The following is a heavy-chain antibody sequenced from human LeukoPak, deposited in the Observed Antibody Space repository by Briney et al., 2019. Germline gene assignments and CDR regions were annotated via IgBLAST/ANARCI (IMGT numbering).Heavy chain of an antibody. CDR1: GFTFHDYA. Sequence: GGSLRLSCAASGFTFHDYAMHWVRQAPGKGLEYVSVIRGGGGVQYYAASVKGRFTISRDNSKNTLYLQMNSLRAEDTAVYYCAKSSHSFGNDALDIWGQGTMVTVSS. D-gene: IGHD5-18*01. V-gene: IGHV3-23*01. CDR3: AKSSHSFGNDALDI. CDR2: IRGGGGVQ. J-gene: IGHJ3*02.